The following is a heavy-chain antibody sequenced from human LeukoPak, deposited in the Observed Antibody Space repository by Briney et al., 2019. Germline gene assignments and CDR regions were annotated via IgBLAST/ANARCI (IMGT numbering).Heavy chain of an antibody. V-gene: IGHV1-2*02. CDR2: INPNSGST. J-gene: IGHJ4*02. CDR1: VYTFTDYY. D-gene: IGHD3-16*02. CDR3: AIVFLDKLDSYCYIALDQ. Sequence: ASVKVSCKATVYTFTDYYKHWVRLAPGQGLEWMGWINPNSGSTNYAQNLQGRVSMTRDTSISTAHMELSRLRSDDTAVYYCAIVFLDKLDSYCYIALDQWGQGTLVIVSS.